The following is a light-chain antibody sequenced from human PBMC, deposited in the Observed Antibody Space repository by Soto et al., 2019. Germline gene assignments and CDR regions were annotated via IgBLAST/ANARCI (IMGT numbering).Light chain of an antibody. V-gene: IGLV7-43*01. Sequence: QTVVTQEPSLTVSPGGTVTLPCASSTGAVTSVHFPNWVQQKPGQVPKSLIYSTSDKHSWTPARFSGSLLGGKAALTLSSVQREDEAEYYCLLYYGGALGVFGAGTKLTVL. CDR1: TGAVTSVHF. CDR2: STS. CDR3: LLYYGGALGV. J-gene: IGLJ2*01.